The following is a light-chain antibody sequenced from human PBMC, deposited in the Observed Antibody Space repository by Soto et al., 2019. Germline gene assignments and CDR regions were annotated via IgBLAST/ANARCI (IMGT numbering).Light chain of an antibody. CDR3: QQYDNLPRYT. J-gene: IGKJ2*01. CDR1: QDISNY. CDR2: DAS. Sequence: DLPMTQSPSSLSASVGDRVTITCQASQDISNYLNWYQQKPGKAPKLLIYDASNLETGVPSSFSGSGSGTDFTFPISSLQPEDIATYYCQQYDNLPRYTFGQGTKLEIK. V-gene: IGKV1-33*01.